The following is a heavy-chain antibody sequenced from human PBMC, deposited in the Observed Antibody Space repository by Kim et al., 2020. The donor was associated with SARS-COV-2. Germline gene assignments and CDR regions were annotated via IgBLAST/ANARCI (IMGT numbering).Heavy chain of an antibody. D-gene: IGHD4-17*01. V-gene: IGHV1-8*01. Sequence: FQGRVTMTRNTSISTAYMELSSLRSEDTAVYYCARGVSLYGDYGGSWFDPWGQGTLVTVSS. CDR3: ARGVSLYGDYGGSWFDP. J-gene: IGHJ5*02.